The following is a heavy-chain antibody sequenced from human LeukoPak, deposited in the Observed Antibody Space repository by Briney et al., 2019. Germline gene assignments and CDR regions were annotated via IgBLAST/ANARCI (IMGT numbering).Heavy chain of an antibody. D-gene: IGHD2-2*01. CDR3: AREVPAAVYGMDI. J-gene: IGHJ6*02. CDR1: GFTFSSYG. Sequence: GSSLRLSCAASGFTFSSYGMHWVRQAPGKGLEWVAVIWYDGSNKYYADSVKGRFTISRDNSKNTLYLQMNSLRAEDTAVYYCAREVPAAVYGMDIWGQGTTVTVSS. V-gene: IGHV3-33*01. CDR2: IWYDGSNK.